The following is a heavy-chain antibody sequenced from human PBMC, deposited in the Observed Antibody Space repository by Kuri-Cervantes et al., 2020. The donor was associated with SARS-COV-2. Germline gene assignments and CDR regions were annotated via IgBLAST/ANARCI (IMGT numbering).Heavy chain of an antibody. CDR2: ISGSGGST. V-gene: IGHV3-23*01. Sequence: GESLKISCAASGFTFSSYAMSWVRQAPGKGLEWVSAISGSGGSTYYADSVKGRFTISRDNSKNTLYLQMNSLRAEDTAVYYCAKDMRGTRTYLDYWGQGTLVTVSS. CDR1: GFTFSSYA. J-gene: IGHJ4*02. D-gene: IGHD1-7*01. CDR3: AKDMRGTRTYLDY.